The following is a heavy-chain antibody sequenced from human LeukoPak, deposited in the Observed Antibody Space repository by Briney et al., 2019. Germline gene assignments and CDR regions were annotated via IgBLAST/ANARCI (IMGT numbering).Heavy chain of an antibody. V-gene: IGHV4-34*01. CDR2: INHSGST. J-gene: IGHJ6*02. CDR3: HVWFQSYYYYGMDV. D-gene: IGHD3-10*01. CDR1: GGSFSGYY. Sequence: SETLSLTCAVYGGSFSGYYWSWIRQPPGKGLEWIGEINHSGSTNYNPSLKSRVTISVDTSKNQFSLKLSSVTAADTAVYYCHVWFQSYYYYGMDVWGQGTAVTVSS.